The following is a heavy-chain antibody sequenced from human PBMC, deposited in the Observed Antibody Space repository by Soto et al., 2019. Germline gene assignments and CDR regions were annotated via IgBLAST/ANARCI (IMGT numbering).Heavy chain of an antibody. CDR2: ISSGSITI. D-gene: IGHD6-6*01. V-gene: IGHV3-48*02. Sequence: GVLRLSCAASGFTFSSYSMNWVRQAPGKGLEWVSYISSGSITIYYADSVKGRFTISRDNAKNSLYLQMNSLRDEDTAVYYCARGGSSSDNGMDVWGQGTTVTVSS. J-gene: IGHJ6*02. CDR1: GFTFSSYS. CDR3: ARGGSSSDNGMDV.